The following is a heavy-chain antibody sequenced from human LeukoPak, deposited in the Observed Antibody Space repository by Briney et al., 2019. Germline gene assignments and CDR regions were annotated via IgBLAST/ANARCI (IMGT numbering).Heavy chain of an antibody. V-gene: IGHV4-59*01. CDR3: ARLSPGSDSSSWYDYYYYMDV. CDR2: IYYSGST. CDR1: GGSISSYY. J-gene: IGHJ6*03. D-gene: IGHD6-13*01. Sequence: PSETLSLTCTVSGGSISSYYWSWIRQPPGKRLEWIGYIYYSGSTNYNPSLKSRVTISVDTSKNQFSLKLSSVTAADTAVYYCARLSPGSDSSSWYDYYYYMDVWGKGTTVTVS.